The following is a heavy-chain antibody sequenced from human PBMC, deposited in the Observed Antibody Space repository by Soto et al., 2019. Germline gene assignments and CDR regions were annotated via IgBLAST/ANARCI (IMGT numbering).Heavy chain of an antibody. CDR2: ISGSGGST. Sequence: GGSLRLSCAASGFTFSSYAMSWVRQAPGKGLEWVSAISGSGGSTYYADSVKGRFTISRDNSTNTLYLQMNSLRAEETAVYYCAKTQAVGPWYFDYWGQGTLVTVSS. D-gene: IGHD6-19*01. CDR3: AKTQAVGPWYFDY. CDR1: GFTFSSYA. V-gene: IGHV3-23*01. J-gene: IGHJ4*02.